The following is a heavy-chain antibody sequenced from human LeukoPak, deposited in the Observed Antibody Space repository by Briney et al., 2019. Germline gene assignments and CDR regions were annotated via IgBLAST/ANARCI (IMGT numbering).Heavy chain of an antibody. V-gene: IGHV1-2*02. J-gene: IGHJ5*02. CDR1: EYTFAGYY. CDR3: ARSNGRWDLLGNWFDP. Sequence: ASVKVSFKASEYTFAGYYMLWVRQAPGQGLEWMGWIDPNSGRTKSAQKFQGRVSLTRDTSISTAYMELSGLTSDDTAVYYCARSNGRWDLLGNWFDPWGQGTQVTVSS. CDR2: IDPNSGRT. D-gene: IGHD1-26*01.